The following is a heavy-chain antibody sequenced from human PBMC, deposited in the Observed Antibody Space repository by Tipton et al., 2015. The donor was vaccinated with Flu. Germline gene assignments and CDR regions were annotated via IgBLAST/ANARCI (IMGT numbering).Heavy chain of an antibody. V-gene: IGHV4-39*07. CDR1: GDSISGRSYY. CDR3: AREKDSSGSEYFQH. Sequence: TLSLTCTVSGDSISGRSYYWGWIRQPPGKGLEWIGCIYSSGSTYYNPSLKSRVTISLDTSKNQFSLKLSSVTAADTAVYYCAREKDSSGSEYFQHWGQGTLVTVSS. CDR2: IYSSGST. D-gene: IGHD6-19*01. J-gene: IGHJ1*01.